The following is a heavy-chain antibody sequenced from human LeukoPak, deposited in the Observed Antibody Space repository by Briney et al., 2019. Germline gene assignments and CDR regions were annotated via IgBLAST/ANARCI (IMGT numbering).Heavy chain of an antibody. J-gene: IGHJ5*02. Sequence: GGSLRLSCAASGFTVSSYGMHWVRQAPGKGREWGAVIWYDGSNKYYADSVKGRFTISRDNSKNTLYLQMNSLRAEDTAVYYCARAPYSSGVNWFDPWGQGTLVTVSS. V-gene: IGHV3-33*01. D-gene: IGHD6-25*01. CDR3: ARAPYSSGVNWFDP. CDR1: GFTVSSYG. CDR2: IWYDGSNK.